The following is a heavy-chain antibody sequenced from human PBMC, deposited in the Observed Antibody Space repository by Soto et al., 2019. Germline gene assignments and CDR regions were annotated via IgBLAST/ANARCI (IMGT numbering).Heavy chain of an antibody. Sequence: GVSVKGSLKASGGTLSNYPSTWGRQAPVEGLEWMGGSIPIFGTANYAQKFQGRVTISVDESTSTAYMELSSLRSEDTAVYYCARGRGYSGDDHYYYFDMDGWGQGITLTVSS. D-gene: IGHD5-12*01. V-gene: IGHV1-69*13. J-gene: IGHJ6*02. CDR2: SIPIFGTA. CDR3: ARGRGYSGDDHYYYFDMDG. CDR1: GGTLSNYP.